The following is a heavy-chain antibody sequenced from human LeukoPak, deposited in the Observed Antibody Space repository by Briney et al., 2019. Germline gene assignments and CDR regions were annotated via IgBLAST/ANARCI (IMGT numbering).Heavy chain of an antibody. CDR3: AKRRGDYFAY. J-gene: IGHJ4*02. Sequence: GASLRLSCAASGFPFSSYAMSWVRQPPGKGLECVSTISDSFRITDDADSVKGRFTISRDNSKNTLYLQMNTLRAEDTAVYYCAKRRGDYFAYWGQGTLVTVSS. V-gene: IGHV3-23*01. D-gene: IGHD2-15*01. CDR2: ISDSFRIT. CDR1: GFPFSSYA.